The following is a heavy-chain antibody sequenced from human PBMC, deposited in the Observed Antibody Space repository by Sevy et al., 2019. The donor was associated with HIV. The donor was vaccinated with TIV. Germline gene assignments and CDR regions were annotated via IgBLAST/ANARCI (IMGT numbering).Heavy chain of an antibody. D-gene: IGHD3-22*01. CDR3: ATTKAYYDSRGYPFDY. CDR2: FDPEDGET. J-gene: IGHJ4*02. CDR1: GYTLTQLS. Sequence: ASVKVSCKVSGYTLTQLSMNWVRQAPGKGLEWMGSFDPEDGETIYAQKFQGRVTMTEDRSTDTAYMDLSSLRSEDKAVYYCATTKAYYDSRGYPFDYWGQGTLVTVSS. V-gene: IGHV1-24*01.